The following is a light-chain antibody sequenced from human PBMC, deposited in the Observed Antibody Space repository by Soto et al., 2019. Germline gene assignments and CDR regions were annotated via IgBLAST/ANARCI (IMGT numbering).Light chain of an antibody. CDR2: KAS. Sequence: DIHMTQSPSTLYASVGDRVTITCRASQSIGTSLAWFQQKPGKAPNLLIYKASSLESGVPSRFSGSGSGTEFTLTISTLQPDDFATYYCQQYNSSPLTFGGGTKVEVK. V-gene: IGKV1-5*03. CDR3: QQYNSSPLT. J-gene: IGKJ4*01. CDR1: QSIGTS.